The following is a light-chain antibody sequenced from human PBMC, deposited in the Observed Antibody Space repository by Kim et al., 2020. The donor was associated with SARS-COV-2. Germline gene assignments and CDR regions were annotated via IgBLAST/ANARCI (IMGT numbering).Light chain of an antibody. V-gene: IGLV3-1*01. Sequence: SYELTQPPSVSVSPGQTASITCSGYKLGDKYVSWYQQKPGQSPVVVIYQDNQRPSGIPERFSGSNSGNTATLTISGTQAMDEAVYYCQAWDSSTHNYVFGAGTNVTVL. CDR3: QAWDSSTHNYV. CDR2: QDN. J-gene: IGLJ1*01. CDR1: KLGDKY.